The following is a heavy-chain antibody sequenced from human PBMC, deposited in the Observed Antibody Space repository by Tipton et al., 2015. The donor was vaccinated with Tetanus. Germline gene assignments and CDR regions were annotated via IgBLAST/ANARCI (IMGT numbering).Heavy chain of an antibody. Sequence: PGLVKPSETLSLTCTVSGGSVRSGDYSWNWIRQPPGKGLEWIGYISNSGSTYYNPSLKSRVTISVDTSQKQISLKVNSVTAADTAVYYCARDRGVRGGYYYYHGMDVWGQGTTVTVSS. D-gene: IGHD3-10*01. CDR3: ARDRGVRGGYYYYHGMDV. CDR2: ISNSGST. V-gene: IGHV4-61*08. J-gene: IGHJ6*02. CDR1: GGSVRSGDYS.